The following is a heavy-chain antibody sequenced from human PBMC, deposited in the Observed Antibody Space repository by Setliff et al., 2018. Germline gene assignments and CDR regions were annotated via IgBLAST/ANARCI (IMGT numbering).Heavy chain of an antibody. V-gene: IGHV1-2*02. CDR1: GYTFTDYY. CDR3: ARPATVAMGDYYFDS. Sequence: ASVKVSCKASGYTFTDYYVHWVRQAPGRGPEWMGWINPHTSSTHSTQKFQGRLTMTRDTSITTAYMELRSLGSDDTAIYYCARPATVAMGDYYFDSWGQGTLVTVSS. J-gene: IGHJ4*02. CDR2: INPHTSST. D-gene: IGHD2-21*02.